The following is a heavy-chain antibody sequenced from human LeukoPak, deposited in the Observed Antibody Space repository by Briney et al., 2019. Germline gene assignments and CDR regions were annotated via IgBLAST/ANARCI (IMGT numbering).Heavy chain of an antibody. CDR2: LSPHGNYE. Sequence: GGSLRLSCSASGFTFSDFGIHWVRQAPGKGLEWVTVLSPHGNYEYYADSVQGRFIISRDDSKNTVSLQMNSLGDEDTAVYYCARDWIDRSLDYWGQGTLVTVSS. D-gene: IGHD2-2*03. CDR1: GFTFSDFG. J-gene: IGHJ4*02. V-gene: IGHV3-33*01. CDR3: ARDWIDRSLDY.